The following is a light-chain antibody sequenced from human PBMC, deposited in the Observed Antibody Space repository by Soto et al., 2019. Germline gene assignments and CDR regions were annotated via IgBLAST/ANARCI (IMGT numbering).Light chain of an antibody. Sequence: DIQMTQSPSILSASVEDRVTITCRASQSISSWLAWYQQKPGKAPNLLIHKASHLESGVPSRFSGSGSGTDFALTITSLQPDDFATYYCQHYETYPLSFGGGTKVDIK. CDR3: QHYETYPLS. CDR2: KAS. CDR1: QSISSW. J-gene: IGKJ4*01. V-gene: IGKV1-5*03.